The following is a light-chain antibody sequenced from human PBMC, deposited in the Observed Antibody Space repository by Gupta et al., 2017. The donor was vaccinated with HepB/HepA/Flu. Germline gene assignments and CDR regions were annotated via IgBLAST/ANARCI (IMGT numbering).Light chain of an antibody. J-gene: IGLJ2*01. Sequence: QSALSQPRSVSGSPGQSVTISCTGTNSDIRGYNYVSWYQQHPGKAPKLMIYDVSKRPSGVPDRFSGSKSGNTASLTISGLQAEDEADYYCCSYAGTYIVVFDTGTKLTVL. CDR1: NSDIRGYNY. CDR3: CSYAGTYIVV. V-gene: IGLV2-11*01. CDR2: DVS.